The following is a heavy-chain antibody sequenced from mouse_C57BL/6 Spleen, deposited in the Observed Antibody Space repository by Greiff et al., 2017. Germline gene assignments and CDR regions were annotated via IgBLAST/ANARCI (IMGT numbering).Heavy chain of an antibody. CDR1: GYTFTSYW. V-gene: IGHV1-64*01. CDR3: ARSTYYKGDYYAMDY. J-gene: IGHJ4*01. CDR2: IHPNSGST. Sequence: QVQLQQPGAKLVKPGASVKLSCKASGYTFTSYWMHWVKQRPGQGLEWIGMIHPNSGSTNYNEKFKSKATLTVDKSSSTAYMQLSSLTSEDSAVYYCARSTYYKGDYYAMDYWGQGTSVTVSS. D-gene: IGHD2-12*01.